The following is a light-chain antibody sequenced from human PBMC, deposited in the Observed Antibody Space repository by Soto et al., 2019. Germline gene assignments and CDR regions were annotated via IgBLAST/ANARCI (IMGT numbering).Light chain of an antibody. CDR2: NNN. CDR3: AAWDDSRNGYV. V-gene: IGLV1-44*01. CDR1: SSNIATDA. Sequence: QSVLTQPPSASGTPGQRVTLSCSGGSSNIATDAVNLYQQLPGPAPTLLIYNNNQRPSGVHDRFSGSKSGTSASLAMSELESEDGAGYYWAAWDDSRNGYVFGTGTTVTVL. J-gene: IGLJ1*01.